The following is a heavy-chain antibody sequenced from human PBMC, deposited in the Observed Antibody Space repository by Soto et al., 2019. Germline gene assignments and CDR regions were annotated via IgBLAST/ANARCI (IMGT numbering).Heavy chain of an antibody. CDR2: ISKSSSDL. V-gene: IGHV3-21*02. CDR3: TREGCSGDCQPDY. J-gene: IGHJ4*02. Sequence: EVQLVESGGGLVKPGGSLRLSCAASGFSFSTYSLSWVRQVPGKGLEWVSSISKSSSDLFYSDSVKGRFTISRDNAQSSLYLQMNSLRGDDTAVYYCTREGCSGDCQPDYWGQGTLVTVSS. D-gene: IGHD2-21*02. CDR1: GFSFSTYS.